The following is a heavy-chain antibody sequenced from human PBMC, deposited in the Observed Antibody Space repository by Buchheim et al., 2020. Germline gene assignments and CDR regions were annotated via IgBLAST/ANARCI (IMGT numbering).Heavy chain of an antibody. CDR1: GGSISSGSYY. CDR3: ARDASVGVWGSYRYIYGMDV. Sequence: QVQLQESGPGLVKPSQTLSLTCTVSGGSISSGSYYLSWIRQPAGKGLEWIGRSYTSGRTNYNPSLKSRVTISVDTSKNQFSLKLRSGTAADTAVYYCARDASVGVWGSYRYIYGMDVWGQGTT. V-gene: IGHV4-61*02. D-gene: IGHD3-16*02. CDR2: SYTSGRT. J-gene: IGHJ6*02.